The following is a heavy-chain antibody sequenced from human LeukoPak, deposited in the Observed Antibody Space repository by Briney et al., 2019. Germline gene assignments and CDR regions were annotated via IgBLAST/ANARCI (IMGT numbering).Heavy chain of an antibody. CDR1: GGSISSGDYY. CDR3: ARPYYYDSRIDP. CDR2: MYYSGST. V-gene: IGHV4-30-4*01. Sequence: SQTLSLTCTVSGGSISSGDYYWSWIRQPPGKGLEWIAYMYYSGSTYYNPSHKSRVTMSADTSKNQLSLKLSSVTAADTAVYYCARPYYYDSRIDPWGQGILVTVSS. J-gene: IGHJ5*02. D-gene: IGHD3-22*01.